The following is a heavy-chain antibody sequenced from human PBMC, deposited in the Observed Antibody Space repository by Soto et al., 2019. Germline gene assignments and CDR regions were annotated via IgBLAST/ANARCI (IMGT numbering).Heavy chain of an antibody. Sequence: SETVSLTCAVYGGSFSGYYWSWIRQPPGKGLEWIGEINHSGSTNYNPSLKSRVTISVDTSKNQFSLKLSSVTAADTAVYYCAREQILSSSDAFDIWGQGTMVTVSS. D-gene: IGHD6-6*01. CDR3: AREQILSSSDAFDI. CDR2: INHSGST. J-gene: IGHJ3*02. CDR1: GGSFSGYY. V-gene: IGHV4-34*01.